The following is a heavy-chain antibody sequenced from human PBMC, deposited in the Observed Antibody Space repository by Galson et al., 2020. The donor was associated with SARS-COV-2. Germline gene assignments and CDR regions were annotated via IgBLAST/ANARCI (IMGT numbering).Heavy chain of an antibody. Sequence: GESLKISCAASGFTSSSYSMNWVRQAPGKGLEWVSSISSSSSYIYYADSVKGRFTISRDNAKNSLYLQMNSLRAEDTAVYYCARDYYGSGSYFYYWGQGTLVTVSS. D-gene: IGHD3-10*01. J-gene: IGHJ4*02. CDR3: ARDYYGSGSYFYY. CDR1: GFTSSSYS. V-gene: IGHV3-21*01. CDR2: ISSSSSYI.